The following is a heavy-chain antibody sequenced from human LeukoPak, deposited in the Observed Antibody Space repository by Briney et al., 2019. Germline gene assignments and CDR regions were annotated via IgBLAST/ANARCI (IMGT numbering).Heavy chain of an antibody. D-gene: IGHD3-10*01. Sequence: SETLSLTCTVSGGSISNDYWSWIRQAAGKELEWIWRIYTRGSTNYNPSLKSRVTISLDKSKKQFSLNLNSVTAADTTVYYCARGGTYGSGRNQHTTLDYWGQGTLVTVSS. V-gene: IGHV4-4*07. J-gene: IGHJ4*02. CDR3: ARGGTYGSGRNQHTTLDY. CDR1: GGSISNDY. CDR2: IYTRGST.